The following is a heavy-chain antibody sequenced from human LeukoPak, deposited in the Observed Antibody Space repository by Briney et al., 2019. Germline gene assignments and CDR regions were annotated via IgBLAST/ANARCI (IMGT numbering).Heavy chain of an antibody. CDR1: GYTFTGYY. CDR2: INPNSGGT. CDR3: ASPNYYGSGSYYN. J-gene: IGHJ4*02. V-gene: IGHV1-2*02. D-gene: IGHD3-10*01. Sequence: GASVKVSCKASGYTFTGYYMHWVRQAPGQGLEWMGWINPNSGGTNYAQKFQGRVTMTRDTSISTAYMELSRLRSDDTAMYYCASPNYYGSGSYYNWGQGTLVTVSS.